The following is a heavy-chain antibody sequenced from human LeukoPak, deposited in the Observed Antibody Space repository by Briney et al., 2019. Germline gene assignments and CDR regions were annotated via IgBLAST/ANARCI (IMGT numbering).Heavy chain of an antibody. D-gene: IGHD3-22*01. Sequence: SETLSLTCAVSGYSISSGYYWGWIRQPPGKGLEWIGSIYHSGSTYYNPSLKSRVTISVDTSKNQFSLELSSVTAADTAVYYCARSPRYDSSGYYFRGDYWGQGTLVTVSS. J-gene: IGHJ4*02. CDR3: ARSPRYDSSGYYFRGDY. CDR1: GYSISSGYY. CDR2: IYHSGST. V-gene: IGHV4-38-2*01.